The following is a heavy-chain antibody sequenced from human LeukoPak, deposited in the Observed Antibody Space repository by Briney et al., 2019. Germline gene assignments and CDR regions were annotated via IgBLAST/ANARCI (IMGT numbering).Heavy chain of an antibody. CDR3: VKSYYYDTSGLDY. Sequence: GGSLRLSCAASGFTFSSYGMHWVRQAPGKGLEWVAVTSYDGSNKYYADSVKGRFTISRDNSKNTLYLQMNSLRAEDTAVYYCVKSYYYDTSGLDYWGQGTLVIVSS. J-gene: IGHJ4*02. CDR2: TSYDGSNK. V-gene: IGHV3-30*18. CDR1: GFTFSSYG. D-gene: IGHD3-22*01.